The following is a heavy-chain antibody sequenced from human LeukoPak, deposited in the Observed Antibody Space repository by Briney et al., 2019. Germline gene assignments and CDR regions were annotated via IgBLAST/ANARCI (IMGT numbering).Heavy chain of an antibody. CDR2: ISSSSSTI. Sequence: GGSLRLSCAASGFTFSSYSMNWVRQAPGKGLEWVSYISSSSSTIYYADSVKGRFTISRDNAKNSLYLQMNSLRAEDTAVYYCARNRDLPVPAAFDYWGQGTLVTVSS. J-gene: IGHJ4*02. V-gene: IGHV3-48*01. CDR1: GFTFSSYS. D-gene: IGHD2-2*01. CDR3: ARNRDLPVPAAFDY.